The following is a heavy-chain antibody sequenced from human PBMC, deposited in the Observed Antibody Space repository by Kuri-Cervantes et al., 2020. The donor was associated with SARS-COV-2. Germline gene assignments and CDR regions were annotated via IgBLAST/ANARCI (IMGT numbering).Heavy chain of an antibody. Sequence: SETLSPTCTVSGGSISSVGYYWSWIRQPPGKGLEWIGYIYYSESTYYNPSLKSRVTMTVDTSKIQFSLKLGSVTASDTAVYYCARGNGGLDAFDFWGQGTMVTVSS. V-gene: IGHV4-30-4*08. CDR3: ARGNGGLDAFDF. J-gene: IGHJ3*01. D-gene: IGHD3/OR15-3a*01. CDR1: GGSISSVGYY. CDR2: IYYSEST.